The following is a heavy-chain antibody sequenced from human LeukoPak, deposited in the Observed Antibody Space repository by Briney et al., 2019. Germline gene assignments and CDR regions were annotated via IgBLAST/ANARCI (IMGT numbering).Heavy chain of an antibody. CDR1: GGSISSSSYY. CDR3: ARGLEHLVVPAANWFDP. CDR2: IYYSGST. V-gene: IGHV4-39*07. D-gene: IGHD2-2*01. Sequence: SETLSLTCTVSGGSISSSSYYWGWIRQPPGKGLEWIGSIYYSGSTYYNPSLKSRVTISVDTSKNQFSLKLSSVTAADTAVYYCARGLEHLVVPAANWFDPWGQGTLVTVSS. J-gene: IGHJ5*02.